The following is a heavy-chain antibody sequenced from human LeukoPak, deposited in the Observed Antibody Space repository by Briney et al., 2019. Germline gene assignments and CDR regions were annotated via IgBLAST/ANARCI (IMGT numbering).Heavy chain of an antibody. CDR2: IYTSDNT. Sequence: SETLSLTCTVSGYSISSAYYWTWIRRPAGKGLEWIGRIYTSDNTDYNPSLKSRVTMSVDKSKNQFSLKLTSVTAADTAVYYCARDFDRAGGDYFDYWGQGALVTVSS. CDR3: ARDFDRAGGDYFDY. V-gene: IGHV4-4*07. D-gene: IGHD2-15*01. J-gene: IGHJ4*02. CDR1: GYSISSAYY.